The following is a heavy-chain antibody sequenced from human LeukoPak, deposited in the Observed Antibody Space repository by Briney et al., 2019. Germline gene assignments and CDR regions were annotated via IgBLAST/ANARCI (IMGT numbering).Heavy chain of an antibody. CDR1: GYSISSGYY. D-gene: IGHD6-13*01. CDR2: IYHSGST. CDR3: ITSLAAAGSGSLDAFDI. V-gene: IGHV4-38-2*01. J-gene: IGHJ3*02. Sequence: SETLSLTCAVSGYSISSGYYWGWIRQPPGQGLAWIGSIYHSGSTYYNPSLKSRVTISVDTSKNQVSLKLSSVTAADTAVYYCITSLAAAGSGSLDAFDIWGQGTMVTVSS.